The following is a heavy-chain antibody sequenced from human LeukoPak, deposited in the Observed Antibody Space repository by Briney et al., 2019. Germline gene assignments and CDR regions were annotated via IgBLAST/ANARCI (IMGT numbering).Heavy chain of an antibody. CDR1: GFTFSSYW. Sequence: TGGSLRLSCAASGFTFSSYWMSWVRQAPGKGLEWVANIKQDGSEKYYVDSVKGRFTISRDNAKNSLYLQMNSLRAEDTAVYYCARDLLAESQLLSNWFDPWGQGTLVTVSS. J-gene: IGHJ5*02. D-gene: IGHD2-2*01. CDR2: IKQDGSEK. CDR3: ARDLLAESQLLSNWFDP. V-gene: IGHV3-7*01.